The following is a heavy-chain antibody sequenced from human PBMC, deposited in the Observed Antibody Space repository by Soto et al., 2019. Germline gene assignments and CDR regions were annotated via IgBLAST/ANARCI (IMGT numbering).Heavy chain of an antibody. J-gene: IGHJ6*02. V-gene: IGHV5-10-1*01. CDR1: GYSFTSYW. CDR3: ARHTRNCSSTSCYHYYYYGMDV. D-gene: IGHD2-2*01. CDR2: IDPSDSYT. Sequence: GESLKISCKGSGYSFTSYWISWVRQMPGKGLEWMGRIDPSDSYTNYSPSFQGHVTISADKSISTAYLQWSSLKASDTAMYYCARHTRNCSSTSCYHYYYYGMDVWGQGTTVTV.